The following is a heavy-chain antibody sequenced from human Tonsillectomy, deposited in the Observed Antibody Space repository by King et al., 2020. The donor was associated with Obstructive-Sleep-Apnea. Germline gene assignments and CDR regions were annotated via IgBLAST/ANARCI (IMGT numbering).Heavy chain of an antibody. CDR1: GGSISSSSYY. D-gene: IGHD1-26*01. V-gene: IGHV4-39*01. Sequence: LQLQESGPGLVKPSETLSLTCTVSGGSISSSSYYWGWIRQPPGKGLEGIGSIYYSGSTYYNPFLQSRVTISVDTSKNQFSLKLSSVTAADTAVYYCARQPIVGATRDAFDIWGQGTMVTVSS. J-gene: IGHJ3*02. CDR2: IYYSGST. CDR3: ARQPIVGATRDAFDI.